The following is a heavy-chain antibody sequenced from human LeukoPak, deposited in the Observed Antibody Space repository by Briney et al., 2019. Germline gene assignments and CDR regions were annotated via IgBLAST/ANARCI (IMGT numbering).Heavy chain of an antibody. CDR3: ASKVDQYYYDSSGYYFWYYFDY. CDR1: GFTFSDYY. CDR2: ISSSGSTI. Sequence: GGSLRLSCAACGFTFSDYYMSWIRQAPGKGLEWVSYISSSGSTIYYADSVKGRYTISRDNAKNSLYLQMNSLRAEDTAVYYCASKVDQYYYDSSGYYFWYYFDYWGQGTLVTVSS. V-gene: IGHV3-11*04. J-gene: IGHJ4*02. D-gene: IGHD3-22*01.